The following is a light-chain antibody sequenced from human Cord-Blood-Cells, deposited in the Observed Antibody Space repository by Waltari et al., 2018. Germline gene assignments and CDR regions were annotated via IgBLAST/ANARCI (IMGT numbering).Light chain of an antibody. Sequence: QSVLTQPPSVSEAPRQRVTISCSGSSSNIGNNDVNWYQQLPGKAPKLLIYYDDLLPSGVSDRFSGSNSGTSASLAISGLQSEDEADYYCAAWDDSLNGLVFGGGTKLPVL. CDR2: YDD. V-gene: IGLV1-36*01. CDR1: SSNIGNND. J-gene: IGLJ2*01. CDR3: AAWDDSLNGLV.